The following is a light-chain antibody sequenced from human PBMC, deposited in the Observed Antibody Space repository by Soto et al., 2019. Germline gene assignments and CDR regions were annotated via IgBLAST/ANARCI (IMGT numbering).Light chain of an antibody. V-gene: IGLV8-61*01. CDR1: SGSVSTNYY. CDR2: DTN. J-gene: IGLJ2*01. Sequence: TVVTQEPSFSVSPGGTVTLTRGLSSGSVSTNYYPSWYQQTPGQAPRTLIFDTNIRSSGVPDRFSGSILGNKAALTISGAQADDESDYYCVLYMGSGISVFGGGTKLTVL. CDR3: VLYMGSGISV.